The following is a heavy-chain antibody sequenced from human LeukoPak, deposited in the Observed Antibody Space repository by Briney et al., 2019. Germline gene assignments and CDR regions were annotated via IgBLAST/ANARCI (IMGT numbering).Heavy chain of an antibody. Sequence: GGSLRLSCEVSGLIFSNFAMAWVRQAPGKGLEWLSLITGTSGRTYYAASVKGRFTISRDNSKNTVYLQMDNLRPEDTVLYYCAKDHVNAGRLDYWGQGTPVTVSS. D-gene: IGHD6-13*01. CDR3: AKDHVNAGRLDY. V-gene: IGHV3-23*01. J-gene: IGHJ4*02. CDR1: GLIFSNFA. CDR2: ITGTSGRT.